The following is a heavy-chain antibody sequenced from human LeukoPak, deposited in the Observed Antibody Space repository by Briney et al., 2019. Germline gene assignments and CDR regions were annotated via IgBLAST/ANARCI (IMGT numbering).Heavy chain of an antibody. CDR3: ARGFSPIAAAQLSWFDP. J-gene: IGHJ5*02. Sequence: GGSLRLSCAASGFTFSSYSMNWVRQAPGKGLEWVSSISSSSSYIYYADSVKGRFTISRDNAKNSLYLQMNSLRAEDTAVYYCARGFSPIAAAQLSWFDPWGQGTLVTVSS. CDR1: GFTFSSYS. V-gene: IGHV3-21*01. CDR2: ISSSSSYI. D-gene: IGHD6-13*01.